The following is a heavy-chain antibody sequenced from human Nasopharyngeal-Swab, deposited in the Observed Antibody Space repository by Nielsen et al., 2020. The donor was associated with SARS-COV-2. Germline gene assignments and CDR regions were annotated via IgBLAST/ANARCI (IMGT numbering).Heavy chain of an antibody. CDR2: ISSSGSTI. V-gene: IGHV3-11*01. CDR3: ARGRIPDHGDPPYYFDY. D-gene: IGHD4-17*01. Sequence: GESLKLSCASSGFPFRYYYMSLIRQAPGKGPEWVSYISSSGSTIYYADSVKGRFTISRDNAKNSLYLQMNSLRAEDTAVYYCARGRIPDHGDPPYYFDYWGQGTLVTVSS. J-gene: IGHJ4*02. CDR1: GFPFRYYY.